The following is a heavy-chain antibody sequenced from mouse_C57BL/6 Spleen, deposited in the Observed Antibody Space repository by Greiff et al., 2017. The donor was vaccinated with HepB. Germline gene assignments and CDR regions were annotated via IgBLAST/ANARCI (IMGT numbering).Heavy chain of an antibody. D-gene: IGHD1-1*01. CDR1: GYAFTNYL. CDR3: ARSARSSYFAY. Sequence: VQLQQSGAELVRPGTSVKVSCKASGYAFTNYLIEWVKQRPGQGLEWIGVINPGSGGTNYNEKFKGKATLTADKSSSTAYMQLSSLTSEDSAVYFCARSARSSYFAYWGQVTLVTVSA. V-gene: IGHV1-54*01. J-gene: IGHJ3*01. CDR2: INPGSGGT.